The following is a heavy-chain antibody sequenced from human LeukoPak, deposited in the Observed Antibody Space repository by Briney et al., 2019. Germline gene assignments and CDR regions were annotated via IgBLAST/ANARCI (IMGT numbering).Heavy chain of an antibody. J-gene: IGHJ3*02. CDR2: ISGSAGSA. Sequence: GGSLRLSCAASGFTFSSYAMSWVRQAPGKGLEWVSAISGSAGSAYYADSVKGRFTISRDNSKNTLYLQMNSLRAEDTALYYCAKLTTEGLLGAFDIWGQGTMVTVSS. V-gene: IGHV3-23*01. CDR3: AKLTTEGLLGAFDI. CDR1: GFTFSSYA. D-gene: IGHD4-17*01.